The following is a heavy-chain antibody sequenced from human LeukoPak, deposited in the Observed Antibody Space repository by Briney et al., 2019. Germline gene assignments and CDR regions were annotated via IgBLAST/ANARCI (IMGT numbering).Heavy chain of an antibody. CDR2: IYYSGGT. J-gene: IGHJ3*02. D-gene: IGHD3-22*01. Sequence: SETLSLTCTVSGGSISSYYWSWIRQPPGKGLEWIGYIYYSGGTNYNPSLKSRVTISVDTSKNQFSLKLSSVTAADTAVYYCARLYYYDSSGYFAFDIWGQGTMVTVSS. V-gene: IGHV4-59*08. CDR1: GGSISSYY. CDR3: ARLYYYDSSGYFAFDI.